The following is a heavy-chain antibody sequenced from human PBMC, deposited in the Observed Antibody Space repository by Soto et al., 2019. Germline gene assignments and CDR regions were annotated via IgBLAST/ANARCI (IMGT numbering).Heavy chain of an antibody. CDR3: ASDYGSNWRL. J-gene: IGHJ4*02. Sequence: QAHLVQSGAEVKMPGDSVQVSCKASGFVSTNHNFHWVRQAPGQSLEWMGQINAGNGNTQYAQNFQGRVTFTSDPSATTAFMELTNLRLEDRAMYYCASDYGSNWRLWGQGTLVSVSS. D-gene: IGHD6-19*01. CDR2: INAGNGNT. CDR1: GFVSTNHN. V-gene: IGHV1-3*01.